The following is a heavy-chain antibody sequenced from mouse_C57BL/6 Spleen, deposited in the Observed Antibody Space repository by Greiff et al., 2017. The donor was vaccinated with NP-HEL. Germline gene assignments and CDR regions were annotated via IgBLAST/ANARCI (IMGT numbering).Heavy chain of an antibody. CDR1: GYTFTSYW. V-gene: IGHV1-55*01. D-gene: IGHD2-3*01. CDR3: ARYDGYEKGEGAWFAY. J-gene: IGHJ3*01. Sequence: QVQLQQPGAELVKPGASVKMSCKASGYTFTSYWITWVKQRPGQGLEWIGDIYPGSGSTNYNEKFKSKATLTVATSSSTAYMQLSSLTSEDSAVYYSARYDGYEKGEGAWFAYWGQRTLVTVSA. CDR2: IYPGSGST.